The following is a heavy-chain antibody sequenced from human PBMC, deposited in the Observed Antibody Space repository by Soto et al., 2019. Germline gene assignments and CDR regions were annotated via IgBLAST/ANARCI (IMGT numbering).Heavy chain of an antibody. D-gene: IGHD3-10*01. V-gene: IGHV3-30-3*01. CDR2: ILYDGSNK. Sequence: QVHLVESGGGVVQPGRSLRLSCAASGFTFSSYPMHWVRQAPGKGLEWVALILYDGSNKYYADSVKGRFTISRDHSKNTLYLLMDSLRPEDTAVYYCARDSGSLSSRREFDYWGQGTLVTVSS. CDR1: GFTFSSYP. CDR3: ARDSGSLSSRREFDY. J-gene: IGHJ4*02.